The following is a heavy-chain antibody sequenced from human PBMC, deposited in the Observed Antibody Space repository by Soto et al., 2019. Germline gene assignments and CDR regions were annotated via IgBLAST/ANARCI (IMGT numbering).Heavy chain of an antibody. D-gene: IGHD6-19*01. Sequence: PGESLKISCEGSGYSFSNYWVGWVRQMPGKGPEWMGIIYPGDSDTTYSPSFQGQVTISVDRSISTAYLQWATLKASGTAMYYCARQASSGWNNFDYWGQGTLVTVSS. CDR2: IYPGDSDT. J-gene: IGHJ4*02. V-gene: IGHV5-51*01. CDR3: ARQASSGWNNFDY. CDR1: GYSFSNYW.